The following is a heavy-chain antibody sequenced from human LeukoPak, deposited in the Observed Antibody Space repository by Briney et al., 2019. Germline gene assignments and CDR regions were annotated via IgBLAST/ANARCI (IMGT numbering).Heavy chain of an antibody. Sequence: GGSLRLSCAASGFTFDDYGMSWVRQAPGKGLEWVSAISGSGGSTYYADSVKGRFTISRDNSKNTLYLQMNSLRAEDTAVYYCAKTAKCSSWSARPYFDYWGQGTLVTVSS. CDR1: GFTFDDYG. J-gene: IGHJ4*02. V-gene: IGHV3-23*01. CDR3: AKTAKCSSWSARPYFDY. CDR2: ISGSGGST. D-gene: IGHD6-13*01.